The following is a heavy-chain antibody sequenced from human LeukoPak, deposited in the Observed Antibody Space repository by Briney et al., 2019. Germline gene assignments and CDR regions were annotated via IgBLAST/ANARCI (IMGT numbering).Heavy chain of an antibody. V-gene: IGHV4-59*01. CDR2: IYYSGST. CDR3: ARAGRVYSSSWYRSGWFDP. CDR1: GGSISGYY. Sequence: PSETLSLTCTVSGGSISGYYWSWIRQPPGKGLEWIGYIYYSGSTNYNPSLKSRVTISVDTSKNQFSLKLSSVTAADTAVYYCARAGRVYSSSWYRSGWFDPWGQGTLVTVSS. D-gene: IGHD6-13*01. J-gene: IGHJ5*02.